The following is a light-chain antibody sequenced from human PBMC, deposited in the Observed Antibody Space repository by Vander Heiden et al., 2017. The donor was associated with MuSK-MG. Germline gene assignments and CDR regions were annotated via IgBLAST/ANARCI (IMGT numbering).Light chain of an antibody. CDR3: SSVVGGDIYV. CDR1: SSDVGGAKY. Sequence: QSALTPPPAASGSRGQSVTISCTGTSSDVGGAKYVSWYHHHPGKAPQVIIYEITKRPSGVPDRFSGSKSGNTASLTVSGLQAEDEADYYCSSVVGGDIYVFGTGTKVTVL. J-gene: IGLJ1*01. V-gene: IGLV2-8*01. CDR2: EIT.